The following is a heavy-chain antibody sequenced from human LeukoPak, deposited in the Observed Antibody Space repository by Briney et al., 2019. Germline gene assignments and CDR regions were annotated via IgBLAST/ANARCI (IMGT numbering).Heavy chain of an antibody. D-gene: IGHD1-26*01. CDR1: GFTFSSYA. CDR3: AKDTVKGSYSVFDY. J-gene: IGHJ4*02. V-gene: IGHV3-23*01. CDR2: IRDSGGST. Sequence: GGSLRLSCAASGFTFSSYAMSWVRQAPGEGLEWVSAIRDSGGSTYYADSVKGRLTISRDNSKNTLYLQMNSLRAEDTAVYYCAKDTVKGSYSVFDYWGQGTLVTVSS.